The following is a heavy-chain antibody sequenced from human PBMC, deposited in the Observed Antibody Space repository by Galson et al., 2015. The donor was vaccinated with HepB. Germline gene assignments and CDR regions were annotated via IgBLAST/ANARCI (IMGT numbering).Heavy chain of an antibody. CDR3: AREGGVATPGYYYGMDV. CDR1: GYTFTSYY. J-gene: IGHJ6*02. Sequence: SVKVSCKASGYTFTSYYMHWVRQAPGQGLEWMGIINPSGGSTSYAQKFQGRVTMTRDTSTSTVYMELSSLRSEDTAVYYCAREGGVATPGYYYGMDVWGQGTTVTVSS. V-gene: IGHV1-46*01. CDR2: INPSGGST. D-gene: IGHD4-23*01.